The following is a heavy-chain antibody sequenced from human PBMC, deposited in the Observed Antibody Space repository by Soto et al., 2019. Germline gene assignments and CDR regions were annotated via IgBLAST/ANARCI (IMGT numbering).Heavy chain of an antibody. CDR1: RGTLYTYT. CDR3: SISNSYGRGDF. V-gene: IGHV1-69*01. Sequence: QVQLVQSGAEVMKRGFSVWVSCTAARGTLYTYTISWVRLAPGQGLEWMGGIIPVFGTTDYAQKFQGRVTITAAQSTGTAYLDLFSLRSEDTAIYYCSISNSYGRGDFWGQGTLVTVSS. CDR2: IIPVFGTT. J-gene: IGHJ4*02. D-gene: IGHD4-17*01.